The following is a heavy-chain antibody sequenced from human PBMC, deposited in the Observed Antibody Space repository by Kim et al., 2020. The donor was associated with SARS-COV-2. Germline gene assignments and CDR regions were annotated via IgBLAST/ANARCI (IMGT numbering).Heavy chain of an antibody. Sequence: SETLSLTCTVSGGSVSSGSYYWSWIRQPPGKGLEWIGYIYYSGSTNYNPSLKSRVTISVDTSKNQFSLKLSSVTAADTAVYYCARATPFYDSSGYEDYWGQGTLVTVSA. J-gene: IGHJ4*01. CDR1: GGSVSSGSYY. CDR2: IYYSGST. V-gene: IGHV4-61*01. CDR3: ARATPFYDSSGYEDY. D-gene: IGHD3-22*01.